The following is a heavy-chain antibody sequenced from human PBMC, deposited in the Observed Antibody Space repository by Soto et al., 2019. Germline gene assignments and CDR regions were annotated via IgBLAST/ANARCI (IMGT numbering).Heavy chain of an antibody. D-gene: IGHD3-22*01. CDR3: AKGGDCYDSSGYYDDI. CDR2: ISGSGGST. J-gene: IGHJ3*02. Sequence: EVQLLESGGGLVQPGGSLRLSCAASGFTFSSYAMSWVRQAPGKGLEWVSAISGSGGSTYYADSVKGRFTISRDNSKNTLYLQMNSLRAEDTAVYYCAKGGDCYDSSGYYDDIWGQGTMVTVSS. CDR1: GFTFSSYA. V-gene: IGHV3-23*01.